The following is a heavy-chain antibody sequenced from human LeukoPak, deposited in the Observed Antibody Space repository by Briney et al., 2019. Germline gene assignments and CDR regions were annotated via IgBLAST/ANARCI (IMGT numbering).Heavy chain of an antibody. CDR2: ISGSGGST. D-gene: IGHD3-22*01. CDR1: GFTFSSYA. V-gene: IGHV3-23*01. J-gene: IGHJ4*02. Sequence: GRSLRLSCAASGFTFSSYAMSWVRQAPGKGLEWVSAISGSGGSTYYADSVKGRFTISRDNSKNTLYLQMNSLRAEDTAVYYCAKASAMIVVVSKHFDYWGQGTLVTVSS. CDR3: AKASAMIVVVSKHFDY.